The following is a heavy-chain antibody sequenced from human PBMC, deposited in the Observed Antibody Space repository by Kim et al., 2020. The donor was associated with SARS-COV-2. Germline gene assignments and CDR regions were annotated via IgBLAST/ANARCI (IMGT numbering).Heavy chain of an antibody. Sequence: LKSRVTISVDTSKNQFSLKLSSVTAADTAVYYCARVHNLGDSSADGPFDYWGQGTLVTVSS. J-gene: IGHJ4*02. CDR3: ARVHNLGDSSADGPFDY. V-gene: IGHV4-30-2*04. D-gene: IGHD3-22*01.